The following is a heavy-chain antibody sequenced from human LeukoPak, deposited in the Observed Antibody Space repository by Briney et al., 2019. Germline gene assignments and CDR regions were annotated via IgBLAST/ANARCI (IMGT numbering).Heavy chain of an antibody. CDR3: ARALGGDFLYYFDY. CDR2: IKQDGSEK. Sequence: GGSLRLSCAASGFTFTRYWMSWVRQAPGKGLEWVANIKQDGSEKYYVDSVKGRFTISRDNAKNSLYLQMNSLRAEDTAVYYCARALGGDFLYYFDYWGQGTLVTVSS. V-gene: IGHV3-7*03. J-gene: IGHJ4*02. D-gene: IGHD2-21*02. CDR1: GFTFTRYW.